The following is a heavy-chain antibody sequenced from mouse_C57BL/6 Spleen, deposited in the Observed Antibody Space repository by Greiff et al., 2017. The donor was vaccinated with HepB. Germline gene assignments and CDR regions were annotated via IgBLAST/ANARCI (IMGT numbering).Heavy chain of an antibody. CDR1: GFTFSDYG. V-gene: IGHV5-17*01. CDR2: ISSGSSTI. D-gene: IGHD2-12*01. J-gene: IGHJ2*01. Sequence: EVNLVESGGGLVKPGGSLKLSCAASGFTFSDYGMHWVRQAPEKGLEWVAYISSGSSTIYYADTVKGRFTISRDNAKNTLFLQMTSLRSEDTAMYYCARAYYTNGRVFDYWGQGTTLTVSS. CDR3: ARAYYTNGRVFDY.